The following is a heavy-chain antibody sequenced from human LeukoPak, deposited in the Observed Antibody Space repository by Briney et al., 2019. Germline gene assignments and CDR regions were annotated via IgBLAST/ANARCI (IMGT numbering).Heavy chain of an antibody. CDR3: ARGWATIPD. CDR2: IDPDGVDK. CDR1: GFNFSISY. J-gene: IGHJ4*02. Sequence: GGSLRLSCTASGFNFSISYMMWVRQAPGEGLEWVAHIDPDGVDKNYVGSVKDRFIISRDNTKNSLFLQMNSLRDDDAALYYCARGWATIPDWGQGSLVIVSS. V-gene: IGHV3-7*01. D-gene: IGHD5-24*01.